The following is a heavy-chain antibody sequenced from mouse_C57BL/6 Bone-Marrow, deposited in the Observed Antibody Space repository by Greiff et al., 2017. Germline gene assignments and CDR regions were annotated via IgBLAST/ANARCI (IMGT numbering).Heavy chain of an antibody. CDR3: ARGTTAQATGENYFDY. D-gene: IGHD1-2*01. CDR2: IDPSDSYT. CDR1: GYTFTSYW. J-gene: IGHJ2*01. Sequence: QVQLQQPGAELVMPGASVKLSCKASGYTFTSYWMHWVKQRPGQGLEWIGEIDPSDSYTNYNQKFKGKSTLTVDKSSSTAYMQLSSLTSEDSAVYYCARGTTAQATGENYFDYWGQGTTLTVSS. V-gene: IGHV1-69*01.